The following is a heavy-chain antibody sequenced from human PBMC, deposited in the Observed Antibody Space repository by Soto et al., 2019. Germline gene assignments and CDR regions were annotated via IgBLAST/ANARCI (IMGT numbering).Heavy chain of an antibody. CDR1: GFTVSSNY. J-gene: IGHJ4*02. D-gene: IGHD3-10*01. CDR2: IYSGGST. CDR3: ARERLHYYGSGSRAFDY. Sequence: EVQLVESGGGLIQPGGSLRLSCAASGFTVSSNYMSWVRQAPGKGLEWVSVIYSGGSTYYADSVKGRFTISRDNSKNTLYRQRSSLRAEDTAVYYCARERLHYYGSGSRAFDYWGQGTLVTVSS. V-gene: IGHV3-53*01.